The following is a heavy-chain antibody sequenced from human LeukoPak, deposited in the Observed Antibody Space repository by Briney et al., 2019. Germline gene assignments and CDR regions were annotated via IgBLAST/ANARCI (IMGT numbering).Heavy chain of an antibody. CDR1: GFIFSTYS. V-gene: IGHV3-21*01. CDR2: ISSSTSYI. J-gene: IGHJ4*02. D-gene: IGHD3-22*01. CDR3: ARDLYDSSGL. Sequence: GGSLRLSCAASGFIFSTYSMNWVRQAPGKGLEWVSSISSSTSYIYYADSVKGRFTISRDNAKNSLYLQMNSLRAEDTAVYYCARDLYDSSGLWGQGTLVTVSS.